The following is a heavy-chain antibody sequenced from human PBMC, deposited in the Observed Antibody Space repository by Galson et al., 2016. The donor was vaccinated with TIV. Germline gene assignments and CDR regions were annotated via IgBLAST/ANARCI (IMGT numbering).Heavy chain of an antibody. D-gene: IGHD3-9*01. Sequence: SVKVSCKASRGLVSNYAISWVRQAPGQGLEWMGGIIPIFGTTKYAQKFQGRVTITADESTRIVNMELSSLRSEDTAVYYCARMYYDILGYQGLDVWGQGTTVTVSS. V-gene: IGHV1-69*13. CDR1: RGLVSNYA. CDR2: IIPIFGTT. J-gene: IGHJ6*02. CDR3: ARMYYDILGYQGLDV.